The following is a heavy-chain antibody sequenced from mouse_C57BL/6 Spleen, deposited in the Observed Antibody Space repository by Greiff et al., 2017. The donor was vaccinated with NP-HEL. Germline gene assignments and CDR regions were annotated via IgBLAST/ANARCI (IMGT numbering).Heavy chain of an antibody. CDR2: IWSGGST. J-gene: IGHJ3*01. D-gene: IGHD2-3*01. CDR3: ARNGDGYSAWFAY. V-gene: IGHV2-2*01. Sequence: QVQLKESGPGLVQPSQSLSITCTVSGFSLTSYGVHWVRQSPGKGLEWLGVIWSGGSTDYNAAFISRLSIRKDNSKSQVFFKMNSLQADDTAIYYCARNGDGYSAWFAYWGQGTLVTVSA. CDR1: GFSLTSYG.